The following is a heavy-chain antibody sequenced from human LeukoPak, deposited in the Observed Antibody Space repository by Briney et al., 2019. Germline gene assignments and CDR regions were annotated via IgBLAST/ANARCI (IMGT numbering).Heavy chain of an antibody. CDR2: TSSSSAYT. V-gene: IGHV3-21*04. Sequence: GGSLRLSCAASGFTFSSFSMIWVRQAPGKGLEWVSSTSSSSAYTFYAESGKGRFTISRDNSKNTLYLQMNSLRAEDTAVYYCARAKTCGGDCYHFDYWGQGILLTVSS. CDR1: GFTFSSFS. D-gene: IGHD2-21*02. J-gene: IGHJ4*02. CDR3: ARAKTCGGDCYHFDY.